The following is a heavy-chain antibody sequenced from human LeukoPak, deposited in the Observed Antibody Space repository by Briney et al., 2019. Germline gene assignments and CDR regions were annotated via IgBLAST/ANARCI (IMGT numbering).Heavy chain of an antibody. J-gene: IGHJ5*02. CDR3: ARGSCTGGSCYLSERHWFDP. CDR2: IRSSGTTI. V-gene: IGHV3-48*04. Sequence: GVSLRPPCAASGFTFSGSSTNSVRQPPGKGLEWLSYIRSSGTTIFYADSVKGRFTISRDNAKNSLYLQMNSLRAEDTAIYYCARGSCTGGSCYLSERHWFDPWGQGTLVTVSS. D-gene: IGHD2-15*01. CDR1: GFTFSGSS.